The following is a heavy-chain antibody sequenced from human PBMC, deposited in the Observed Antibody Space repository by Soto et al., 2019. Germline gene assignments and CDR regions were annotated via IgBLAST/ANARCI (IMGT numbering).Heavy chain of an antibody. J-gene: IGHJ6*02. V-gene: IGHV2-70*01. Sequence: SGPTLVNPTQTLTLTCTFSGFSLSTSGMCVSWIRQPPGKALEWLALIDWDDDKYYSTSLKTRLTISKDTSKNQVVLTMTNVDPVDTATYYCARIRFGDYENPYYGMDVWGQGTTVTVSS. CDR3: ARIRFGDYENPYYGMDV. CDR2: IDWDDDK. D-gene: IGHD4-17*01. CDR1: GFSLSTSGMC.